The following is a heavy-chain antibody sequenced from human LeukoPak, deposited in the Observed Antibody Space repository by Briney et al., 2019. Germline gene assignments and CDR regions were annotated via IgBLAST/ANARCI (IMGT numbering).Heavy chain of an antibody. CDR2: ISYDGSNK. CDR3: ARVMAVTTTERLYGMDV. J-gene: IGHJ6*02. V-gene: IGHV3-30-3*01. D-gene: IGHD4-17*01. Sequence: GWSLRLSCAASGFTFSSYAMHWVRQAPGKGLEWVAVISYDGSNKYYADSVKGRFTISRDNSKNTLYLQMNSLRAEDTAVYYCARVMAVTTTERLYGMDVWGQGTTVTVSS. CDR1: GFTFSSYA.